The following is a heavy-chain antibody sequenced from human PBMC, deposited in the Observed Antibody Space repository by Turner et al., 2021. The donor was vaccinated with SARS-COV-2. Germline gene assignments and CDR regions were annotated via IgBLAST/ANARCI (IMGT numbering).Heavy chain of an antibody. Sequence: QLQLQGSGPGLVKPSETLSLTRPVPGGSISSSTYYWGWDRPPPGKGLEWIGNIYYSGGTYYNPSLKSRVTISVDTSKNQFSLKLSSVTAADTAVYYCARLMDTAMDYYGMDVWGQGTTVTVSS. D-gene: IGHD5-18*01. CDR1: GGSISSSTYY. CDR2: IYYSGGT. CDR3: ARLMDTAMDYYGMDV. V-gene: IGHV4-39*01. J-gene: IGHJ6*02.